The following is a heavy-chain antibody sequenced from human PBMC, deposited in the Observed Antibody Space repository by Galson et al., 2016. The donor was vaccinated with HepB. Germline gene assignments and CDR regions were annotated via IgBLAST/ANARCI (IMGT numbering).Heavy chain of an antibody. CDR2: ISDNGLRT. Sequence: SLRLSCAASGFTFSDFYMSWIRQAPGKGLEWVAFISDNGLRTNYAQSVEGRFTISRDNARDSLYLQMNTLGVGDTAVYYCARRDSSPDYWGQGTLVTVSS. J-gene: IGHJ4*02. V-gene: IGHV3-11*06. CDR3: ARRDSSPDY. D-gene: IGHD3-3*01. CDR1: GFTFSDFY.